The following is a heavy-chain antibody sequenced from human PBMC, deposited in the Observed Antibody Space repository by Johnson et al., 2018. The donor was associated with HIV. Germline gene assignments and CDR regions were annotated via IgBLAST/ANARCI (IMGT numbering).Heavy chain of an antibody. V-gene: IGHV3-7*01. CDR1: GFTFSSYW. D-gene: IGHD6-13*01. CDR2: IKQDGSEQ. Sequence: VQLVESGGGLVQPGGSLRLSCAASGFTFSSYWMSWVRQAPGKGLEWVANIKQDGSEQYYVDSVKGRFTISRDNAKNSLYLQMNSLRAEDTAVYYCARVPGAAAATGAFDIWGQGTMVTVSS. J-gene: IGHJ3*02. CDR3: ARVPGAAAATGAFDI.